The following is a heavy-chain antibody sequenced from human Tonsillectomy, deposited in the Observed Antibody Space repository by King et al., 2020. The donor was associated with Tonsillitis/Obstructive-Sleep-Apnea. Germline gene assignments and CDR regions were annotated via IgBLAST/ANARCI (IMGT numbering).Heavy chain of an antibody. Sequence: VQLQQWGAGLWKPTETLSLTCAVYGGSFSGYYWSWIRQHPGKGREWIGEINHSGRTNYNPSLKSRVTISVDTSKKQFSLKLSSVTAADTAVYYCARSPAIYVFWSGYYTYYYYMDVWGTGTTVTVSS. J-gene: IGHJ6*03. CDR1: GGSFSGYY. CDR3: ARSPAIYVFWSGYYTYYYYMDV. CDR2: INHSGRT. D-gene: IGHD3-3*01. V-gene: IGHV4-34*01.